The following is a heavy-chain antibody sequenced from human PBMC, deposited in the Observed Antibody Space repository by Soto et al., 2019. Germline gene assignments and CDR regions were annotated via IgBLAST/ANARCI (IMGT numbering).Heavy chain of an antibody. V-gene: IGHV4-61*01. J-gene: IGHJ6*02. CDR3: ASDRIAARLGYYYGMDV. CDR1: GGSVSSGSYY. D-gene: IGHD6-6*01. CDR2: IYYSGST. Sequence: SETLSLTCTVSGGSVSSGSYYWSWIRQPPGKGLEWIGYIYYSGSTNYNPSLKSRVTISVDTSKNQFSLKLSSVTAADTAVYYCASDRIAARLGYYYGMDVWGQGTTVTVSS.